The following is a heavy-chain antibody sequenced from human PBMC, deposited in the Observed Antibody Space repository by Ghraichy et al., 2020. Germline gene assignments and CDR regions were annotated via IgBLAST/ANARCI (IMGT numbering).Heavy chain of an antibody. CDR1: GGSISSSIHH. J-gene: IGHJ4*02. CDR2: MNYDANT. V-gene: IGHV4-39*01. Sequence: SETLSLTRTVSGGSISSSIHHWGWIRQPPGKGLEWIGFMNYDANTYDNPSLRSRITISIDTSKNQLSLRLTSVTAADTAMYYCARTGGSLSGEPYFDQWGQGTLVIVSS. D-gene: IGHD7-27*01. CDR3: ARTGGSLSGEPYFDQ.